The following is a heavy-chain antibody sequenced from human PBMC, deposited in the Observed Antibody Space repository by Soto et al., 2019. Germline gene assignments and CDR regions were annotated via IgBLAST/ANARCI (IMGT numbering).Heavy chain of an antibody. D-gene: IGHD3-10*01. CDR3: ARAGMWFGQLY. CDR2: LYSGGAT. CDR1: GFTASAYY. Sequence: GGSLSLSCVVSGFTASAYYTNWVRQAPGKGLEWVSSLYSGGATFYADSVKGRFTVSGDNSKNTLYLQMNSLRAEDTAVYYCARAGMWFGQLYWGQGSLVTVS. J-gene: IGHJ4*02. V-gene: IGHV3-53*01.